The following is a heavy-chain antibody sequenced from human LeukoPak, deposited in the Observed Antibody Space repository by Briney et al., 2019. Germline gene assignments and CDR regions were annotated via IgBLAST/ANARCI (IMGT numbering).Heavy chain of an antibody. D-gene: IGHD3-10*01. CDR1: GGSISTSNW. J-gene: IGHJ4*02. CDR3: ARVYYYGSGSPDH. Sequence: SETLSLTCAVSGGSISTSNWWSWVRQPPGKGLEWIGEIYHSGSTNYNPSLKSRVTISVDKSKNEFSLKLSSVTAADTAVYYCARVYYYGSGSPDHWGQGTLVTVSS. V-gene: IGHV4-4*02. CDR2: IYHSGST.